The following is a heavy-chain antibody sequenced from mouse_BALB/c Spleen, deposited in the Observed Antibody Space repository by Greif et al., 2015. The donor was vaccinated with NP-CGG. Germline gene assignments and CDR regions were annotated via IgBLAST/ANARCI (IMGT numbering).Heavy chain of an antibody. D-gene: IGHD2-14*01. J-gene: IGHJ4*01. V-gene: IGHV5-4*02. CDR1: GFTFSDYY. CDR3: ARPSRYGYAMDY. CDR2: ISDGGSYT. Sequence: DVHLVESGGGLVKPGGSLKLSCAASGFTFSDYYMYWVRQTPEKRLEWVATISDGGSYTYYPDSVKGRFTISRDNAKNNLYLQMSSLKSEDTAMYYCARPSRYGYAMDYWGQGTSVTVSS.